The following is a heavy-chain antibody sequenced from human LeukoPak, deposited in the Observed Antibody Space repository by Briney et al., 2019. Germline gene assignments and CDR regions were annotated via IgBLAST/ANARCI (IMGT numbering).Heavy chain of an antibody. CDR2: INHSGST. Sequence: PSDTLSLTYAVCGDSFRGYYWICIRQPPGKALGCIGEINHSGSTNYNPSLKSRVTISVDTSKNQFSLKLSSVTAADTAVYYCARAGKVVPYYYYMDVWGKGTTVTVSS. CDR3: ARAGKVVPYYYYMDV. V-gene: IGHV4-34*01. J-gene: IGHJ6*03. CDR1: GDSFRGYY.